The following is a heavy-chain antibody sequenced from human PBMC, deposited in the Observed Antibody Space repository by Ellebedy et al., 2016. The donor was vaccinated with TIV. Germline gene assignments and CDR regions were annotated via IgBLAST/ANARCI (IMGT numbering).Heavy chain of an antibody. CDR1: GFTLSSYA. CDR3: ANLHSSGWGNWFDP. Sequence: GESLKISCAASGFTLSSYAMHWVRQAPGKGLEWVAAISYDGSNKYYADSVKGRFTISRDNSKNTLYLQMNSLRAEDTAVYYCANLHSSGWGNWFDPWGQGTLVTVSS. J-gene: IGHJ5*02. CDR2: ISYDGSNK. D-gene: IGHD6-19*01. V-gene: IGHV3-30-3*01.